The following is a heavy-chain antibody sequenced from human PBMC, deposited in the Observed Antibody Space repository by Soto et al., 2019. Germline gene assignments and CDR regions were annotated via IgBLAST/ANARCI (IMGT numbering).Heavy chain of an antibody. Sequence: QVQLVQSGAEVKKPGASVKVSCKASGYTFTSYGISWVRQAPGQGLEWMGWISAYNGNTNYAQKLQGRVTMTTDTSTSTAYMELRSLRSDDTAVYYCARDRLGGITTVTSNWFDPWGQGTLVTVSS. CDR2: ISAYNGNT. CDR1: GYTFTSYG. D-gene: IGHD4-17*01. CDR3: ARDRLGGITTVTSNWFDP. V-gene: IGHV1-18*01. J-gene: IGHJ5*02.